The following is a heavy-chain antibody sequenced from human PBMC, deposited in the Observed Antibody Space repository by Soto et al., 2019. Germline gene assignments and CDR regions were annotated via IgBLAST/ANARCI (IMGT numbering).Heavy chain of an antibody. CDR1: GFTFSSYG. CDR2: ISYDGSNK. Sequence: QVQLVESGGGVVQPGTSLRLSCAASGFTFSSYGMHWVRQAPGKGLEWVAVISYDGSNKYYADSVKGRFTISRDNSKNTLYLQMNSLRAEDTAVYYCAKDSPRTAPGIAAAGPFDYWGQGTLVTVSS. D-gene: IGHD6-13*01. V-gene: IGHV3-30*18. CDR3: AKDSPRTAPGIAAAGPFDY. J-gene: IGHJ4*02.